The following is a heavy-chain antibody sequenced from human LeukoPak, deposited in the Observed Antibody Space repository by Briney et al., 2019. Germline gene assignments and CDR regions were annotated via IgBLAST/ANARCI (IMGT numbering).Heavy chain of an antibody. CDR3: ATYGDYRDFDY. D-gene: IGHD4-17*01. J-gene: IGHJ4*02. CDR2: IIPIFGTA. V-gene: IGHV1-69*13. CDR1: GGTFSSYA. Sequence: ASVKVSCKASGGTFSSYAISWVRQAPGQGLEWMGGIIPIFGTANYAQKFQGRVTITADESTSTAYMELSSLRSEDTAVYYCATYGDYRDFDYWGQGPVVRVSS.